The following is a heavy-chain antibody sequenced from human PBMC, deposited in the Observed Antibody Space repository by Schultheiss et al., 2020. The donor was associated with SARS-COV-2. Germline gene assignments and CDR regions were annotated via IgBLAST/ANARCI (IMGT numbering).Heavy chain of an antibody. CDR3: ARARITMIVVIDAFDI. CDR1: GGSFSGYY. CDR2: INHSGST. J-gene: IGHJ3*02. Sequence: SETLSLTCAVYGGSFSGYYWSWIRQPPGKGLEWIGEINHSGSTYYNPSLKSLVTISVDTSKNQFSLKLSSVTAADTAVYYCARARITMIVVIDAFDIWGQGTMVTVSS. V-gene: IGHV4-34*09. D-gene: IGHD3-22*01.